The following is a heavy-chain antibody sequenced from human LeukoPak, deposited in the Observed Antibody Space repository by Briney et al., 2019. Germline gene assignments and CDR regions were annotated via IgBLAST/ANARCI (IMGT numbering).Heavy chain of an antibody. J-gene: IGHJ6*02. CDR1: GFTFSDYW. Sequence: SGGSLRLSCIASGFTFSDYWMHWVRQAPGKGPVWVSRIISDGSSVSYVDSVKGRFTMSRDNAKNTLYLQMSNLRAEDTAVYFCARGGGLDVWGQGATVTVSS. CDR3: ARGGGLDV. D-gene: IGHD3-16*01. V-gene: IGHV3-74*01. CDR2: IISDGSSV.